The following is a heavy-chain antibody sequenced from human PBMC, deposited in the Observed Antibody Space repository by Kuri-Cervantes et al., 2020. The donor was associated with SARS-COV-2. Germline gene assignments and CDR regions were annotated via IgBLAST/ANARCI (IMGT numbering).Heavy chain of an antibody. CDR3: AGAMWPYHYDSSGLIFDY. Sequence: GGSLRLSCAASGFTFSSYAMHWVRQAPGKGLEWVAVISYDGSNKYYADSVKGRFTISRDNSKNTLYLQMNSLRAEDTAVYYCAGAMWPYHYDSSGLIFDYWGQGTLVTVSS. V-gene: IGHV3-30*04. J-gene: IGHJ4*02. D-gene: IGHD3-22*01. CDR2: ISYDGSNK. CDR1: GFTFSSYA.